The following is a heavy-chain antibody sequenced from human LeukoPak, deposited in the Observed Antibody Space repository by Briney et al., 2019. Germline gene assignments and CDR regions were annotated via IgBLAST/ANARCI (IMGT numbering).Heavy chain of an antibody. V-gene: IGHV3-74*01. CDR3: AKEGFDS. CDR1: GNYW. J-gene: IGHJ4*02. Sequence: GGSLRLSCAASGNYWMHWVRQAPGKGLVWVSHINSDGSWTSYADSVKGRFTISRDNSKNTLYLQMNSLRAEDTAVYYCAKEGFDSWGQGTLVTVSS. CDR2: INSDGSWT.